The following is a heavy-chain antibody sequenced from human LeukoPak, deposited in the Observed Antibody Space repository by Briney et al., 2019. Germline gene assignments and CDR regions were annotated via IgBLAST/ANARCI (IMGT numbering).Heavy chain of an antibody. J-gene: IGHJ4*02. CDR1: GFILSNYW. CDR3: AGPPQAGPFDY. Sequence: GGSLRLSCAASGFILSNYWLTWVRQAPGKGLEWVANIKPDGSEKNYVDSVKGRFTISRDNAKNSLYLQMSSLRAEDTAVYYCAGPPQAGPFDYWGQGTLVTVSS. V-gene: IGHV3-7*01. D-gene: IGHD6-19*01. CDR2: IKPDGSEK.